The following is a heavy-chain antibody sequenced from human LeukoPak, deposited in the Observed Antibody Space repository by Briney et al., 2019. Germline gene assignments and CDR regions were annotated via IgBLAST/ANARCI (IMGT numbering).Heavy chain of an antibody. CDR1: GFSFSSYA. J-gene: IGHJ3*02. Sequence: GGSLRLSCAASGFSFSSYAMHWVRQAPGKGLEYVSAISSNGDNTYYANSVKGRFTISRDNSKNTLYLQMGSLRAEDMAVYYCARVLAGYPDAFDIWGQGTMVTVSS. CDR3: ARVLAGYPDAFDI. V-gene: IGHV3-64*01. CDR2: ISSNGDNT. D-gene: IGHD3-16*02.